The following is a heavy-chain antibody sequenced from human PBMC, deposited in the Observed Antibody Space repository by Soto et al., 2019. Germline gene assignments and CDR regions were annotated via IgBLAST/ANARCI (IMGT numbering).Heavy chain of an antibody. J-gene: IGHJ4*02. CDR3: ARDHGSGGYDY. V-gene: IGHV3-53*01. CDR2: ISDGVST. D-gene: IGHD5-12*01. CDR1: GFSVSNIY. Sequence: VGSLRLSCAASGFSVSNIYMSWVRQAPGKGLEWVSTISDGVSTYYADSVTGRFTISRDNSKNTLYLQMNSLRAEDTAVYYCARDHGSGGYDYRGQGTQVTVSS.